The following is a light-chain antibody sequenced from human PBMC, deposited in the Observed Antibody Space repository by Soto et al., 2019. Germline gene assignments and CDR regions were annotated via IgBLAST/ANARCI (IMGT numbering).Light chain of an antibody. CDR3: CSYAGSHTYI. J-gene: IGLJ1*01. V-gene: IGLV2-23*01. CDR1: SSDVGSYNL. Sequence: QSALTQPASVSGSPGQSITISCTGTSSDVGSYNLVSWYQQHPGKAPKFMIYEGSKRPSGVSNRFSGSKSGNTASLTISGLQAEDEADYYCCSYAGSHTYIFGTGTKVTVL. CDR2: EGS.